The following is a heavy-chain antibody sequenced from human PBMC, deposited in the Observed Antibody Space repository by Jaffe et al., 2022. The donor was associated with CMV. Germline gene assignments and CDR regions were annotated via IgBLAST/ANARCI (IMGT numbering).Heavy chain of an antibody. CDR2: MSYSGST. CDR1: GGSISSSVYH. V-gene: IGHV4-39*01. D-gene: IGHD3-10*01. Sequence: QLQLQESGPGLVKPSETLSLTCSVSGGSISSSVYHWGWIRQPPGKGLEWIGSMSYSGSTDYNPSLKGRVSISVDTSKNKFSLRLTSMTAADTAVYYCLRNYGSGFYSNERGWFDPWGQGALVTVSS. J-gene: IGHJ5*02. CDR3: LRNYGSGFYSNERGWFDP.